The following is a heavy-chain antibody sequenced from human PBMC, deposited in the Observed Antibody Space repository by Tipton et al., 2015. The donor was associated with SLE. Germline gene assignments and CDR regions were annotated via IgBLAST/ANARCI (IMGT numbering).Heavy chain of an antibody. CDR3: ATASMVRGVNDAFDI. Sequence: SLRLSCAASGFTFSSYVMHWVRQAPGKGLEWVAVISYDGSNKYYADSVKGRFTISRDNSKNTLYLQMNSLRAEDTAVYYCATASMVRGVNDAFDIWGQGTTVTVSS. J-gene: IGHJ3*02. CDR1: GFTFSSYV. D-gene: IGHD3-10*01. V-gene: IGHV3-30*04. CDR2: ISYDGSNK.